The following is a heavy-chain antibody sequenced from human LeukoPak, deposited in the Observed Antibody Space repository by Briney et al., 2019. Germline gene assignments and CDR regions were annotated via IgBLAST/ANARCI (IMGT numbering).Heavy chain of an antibody. D-gene: IGHD3-9*01. CDR1: GGSFSGYY. J-gene: IGHJ4*02. Sequence: SETLSLTCAVYGGSFSGYYWSWIRQPPGKGLEWIGEINHSGSTNYNPSLKSRVTISVDTSKNQFSLKLSSVTAADTAVYYCARRRRILTGYYRSPFDYWGQGTLATVSS. CDR2: INHSGST. V-gene: IGHV4-34*01. CDR3: ARRRRILTGYYRSPFDY.